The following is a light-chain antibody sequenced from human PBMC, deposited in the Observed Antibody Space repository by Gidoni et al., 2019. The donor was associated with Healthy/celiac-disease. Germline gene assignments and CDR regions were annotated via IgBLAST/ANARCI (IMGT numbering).Light chain of an antibody. Sequence: DIQMTQAPSSLSASVGDRVTITCRASQSISSYLNWYQQKPGKAPKLLIYAASSLQSGVPSRFSGRGSWTDFSLTLSSLHPDASATYYCQQSYSTPPTFGQGTKLEIK. V-gene: IGKV1-39*01. CDR3: QQSYSTPPT. CDR2: AAS. CDR1: QSISSY. J-gene: IGKJ2*01.